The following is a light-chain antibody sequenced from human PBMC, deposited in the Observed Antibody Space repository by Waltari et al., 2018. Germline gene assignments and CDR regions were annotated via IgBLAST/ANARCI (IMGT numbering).Light chain of an antibody. J-gene: IGKJ1*01. V-gene: IGKV3-11*01. CDR3: QQCNNSPPT. Sequence: EIVLTQSPATLSLSPGAEATLSCSASQSVSSQLVGYHQKHGQATRLIIYDASNRTTSIPARFSGSGSGTDFTLTISSLEPEDFAVYYCQQCNNSPPTFGQGTKVEIK. CDR2: DAS. CDR1: QSVSSQ.